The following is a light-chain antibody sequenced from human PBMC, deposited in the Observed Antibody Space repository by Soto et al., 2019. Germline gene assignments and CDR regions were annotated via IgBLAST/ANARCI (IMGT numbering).Light chain of an antibody. J-gene: IGLJ1*01. CDR1: SSDVANYNY. Sequence: QSALTQPRSLSGSPGQSVTISCTGTSSDVANYNYVSWYQQHPGKAPKLMIYDVTRRPSGVPDRLSGSKSGNTASLTISGLQAEDEADYYCCSYAGSYTYVFGIGTKLTVL. V-gene: IGLV2-11*01. CDR2: DVT. CDR3: CSYAGSYTYV.